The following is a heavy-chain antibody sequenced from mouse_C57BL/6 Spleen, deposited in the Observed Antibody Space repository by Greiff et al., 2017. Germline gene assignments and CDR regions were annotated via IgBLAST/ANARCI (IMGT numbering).Heavy chain of an antibody. CDR3: ARALYYDYVDY. J-gene: IGHJ2*01. CDR1: GYTFTSYW. Sequence: QVQLKQPGAELVKPGASVKLSCKASGYTFTSYWMHWVKQRPGQGLEWIGMIHPNSGSTNYNEKFKSKATLTVDKSSSTAYMQLSSLTSEDSAVYSCARALYYDYVDYWRQGTTLTVSS. V-gene: IGHV1-64*01. D-gene: IGHD2-4*01. CDR2: IHPNSGST.